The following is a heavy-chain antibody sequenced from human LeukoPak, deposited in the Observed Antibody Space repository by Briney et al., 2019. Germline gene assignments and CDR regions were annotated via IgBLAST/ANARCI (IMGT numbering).Heavy chain of an antibody. D-gene: IGHD3-22*01. V-gene: IGHV3-7*01. Sequence: GGPLRLSCAASGLTISSYWMSWVRQARGKGLEWLANIKLDGSEKNYVDSVTRRFTISRENAKKSLYLQMISLGVEDTAGYYCERPYYYDSRFDYWGQGTLVTVSS. CDR1: GLTISSYW. J-gene: IGHJ4*02. CDR3: ERPYYYDSRFDY. CDR2: IKLDGSEK.